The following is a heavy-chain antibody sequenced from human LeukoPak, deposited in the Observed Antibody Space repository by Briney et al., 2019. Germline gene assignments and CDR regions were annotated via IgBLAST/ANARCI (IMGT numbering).Heavy chain of an antibody. V-gene: IGHV4-39*01. J-gene: IGHJ5*02. CDR1: GGSISSSSYY. Sequence: SETLSLTCTVSGGSISSSSYYWGWIRQPPGKGLEWIGSIYYSGSTYYNPSLKSRVTISVDTSKNQFSLKLSSVTAADTAVYYCARVLAVALFHNWFDPWGQGTLDTVSS. CDR2: IYYSGST. CDR3: ARVLAVALFHNWFDP. D-gene: IGHD6-19*01.